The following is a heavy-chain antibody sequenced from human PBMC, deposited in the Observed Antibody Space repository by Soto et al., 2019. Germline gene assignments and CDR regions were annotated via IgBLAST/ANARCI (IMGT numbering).Heavy chain of an antibody. J-gene: IGHJ3*02. CDR2: IYYSGST. Sequence: SETLSLTCTVSGGSISSYYWSWIRQPPGKGLEWIGYIYYSGSTNYNPSLKSRVTISVDTSKNQFSLKLRSVTAADTAVYYCAATSVDIVATVYDAFDIWGQGTM. D-gene: IGHD5-12*01. V-gene: IGHV4-59*01. CDR3: AATSVDIVATVYDAFDI. CDR1: GGSISSYY.